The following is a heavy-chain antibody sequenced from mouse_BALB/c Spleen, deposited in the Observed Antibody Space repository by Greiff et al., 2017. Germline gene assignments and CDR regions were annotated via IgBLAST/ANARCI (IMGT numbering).Heavy chain of an antibody. D-gene: IGHD1-1*01. Sequence: DVQLLESGPGLVKPSQSLSLTCTVTGYSITSDYAWNWIRQFPGNKLEWMGYISYSGSTSYNPSLKSRISITRDTSKNQFFLQLNSVTTEDTATYYCARSDYGSSYRWYFDVWGAGTTVTVSS. V-gene: IGHV3-2*02. J-gene: IGHJ1*01. CDR3: ARSDYGSSYRWYFDV. CDR1: GYSITSDYA. CDR2: ISYSGST.